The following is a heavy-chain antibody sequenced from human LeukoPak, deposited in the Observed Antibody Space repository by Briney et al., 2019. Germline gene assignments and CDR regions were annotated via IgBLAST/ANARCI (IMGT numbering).Heavy chain of an antibody. CDR1: GFTFSSYA. V-gene: IGHV3-23*01. CDR2: ISGSGGST. CDR3: AGRVTGYSSGYVY. J-gene: IGHJ4*02. D-gene: IGHD5-18*01. Sequence: GGSLRLSCAASGFTFSSYATSWVRQAPGKGLEWVSAISGSGGSTYYADSVKGRFTISRDNSKNIVYLQMNNLRAEDTAVYYCAGRVTGYSSGYVYWGQGTLVTVSS.